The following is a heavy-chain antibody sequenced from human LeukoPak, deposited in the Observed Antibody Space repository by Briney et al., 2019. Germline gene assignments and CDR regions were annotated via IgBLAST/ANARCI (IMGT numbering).Heavy chain of an antibody. Sequence: GGSLRLSCAASGFTFSEAWMHWVRQAPGKGLVWVSRINNDGSTTGYADSVKGRFTISRDNAKNTLYLQMNSLRAEDTAVYYCARVSGPGMNEYFHLWGQGTLVTVSS. CDR1: GFTFSEAW. V-gene: IGHV3-74*01. CDR3: ARVSGPGMNEYFHL. J-gene: IGHJ1*01. D-gene: IGHD3-10*01. CDR2: INNDGSTT.